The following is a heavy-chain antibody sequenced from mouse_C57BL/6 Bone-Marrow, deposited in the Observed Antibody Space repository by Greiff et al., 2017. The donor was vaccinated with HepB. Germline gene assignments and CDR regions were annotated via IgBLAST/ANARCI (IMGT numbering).Heavy chain of an antibody. CDR3: ARDKISAYYYGSSYVLYAMDY. CDR2: ISYDGSN. Sequence: ESGPGLVKPSQSLSLTCSVTGYSITSGYYWNWIRQFPGNKLEWMGYISYDGSNNYNPSLKNRISITRDTSKNQFFLKLNSVTTEDTATYYCARDKISAYYYGSSYVLYAMDYWGQGTSVTVSS. J-gene: IGHJ4*01. D-gene: IGHD1-1*01. V-gene: IGHV3-6*01. CDR1: GYSITSGYY.